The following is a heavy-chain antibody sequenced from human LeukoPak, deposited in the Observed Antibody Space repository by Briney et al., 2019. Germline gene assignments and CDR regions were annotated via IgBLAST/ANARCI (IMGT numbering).Heavy chain of an antibody. CDR3: AKPEGILGELSSWYYFDY. V-gene: IGHV3-23*01. CDR2: ISGSGGST. J-gene: IGHJ4*02. D-gene: IGHD3-16*02. Sequence: PGGSLRLSCAAPGFTFSSYAMSWVRQAPGKGLEWVSAISGSGGSTYYADSVKGRFTISRDNSKNTLYLQMNSLRAEDTAVYYCAKPEGILGELSSWYYFDYWGQGTLVTVSS. CDR1: GFTFSSYA.